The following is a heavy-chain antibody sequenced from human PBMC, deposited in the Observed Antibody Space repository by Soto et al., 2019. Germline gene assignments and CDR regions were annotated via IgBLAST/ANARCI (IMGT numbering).Heavy chain of an antibody. Sequence: QVQLVQSGAEVKKPGASVKVSCQASGYTFTTYAMHWVRQAPGQRLEWMGWINAGSGNTKYSQKFQGRGTITRDTSASTAYMELSSLRSEDMAVYYCAREVVTTPLRNDYGMDVWGQGTTVTVSS. CDR2: INAGSGNT. J-gene: IGHJ6*02. CDR3: AREVVTTPLRNDYGMDV. V-gene: IGHV1-3*01. D-gene: IGHD4-17*01. CDR1: GYTFTTYA.